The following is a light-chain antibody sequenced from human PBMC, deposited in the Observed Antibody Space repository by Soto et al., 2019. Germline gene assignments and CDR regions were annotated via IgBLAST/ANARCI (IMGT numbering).Light chain of an antibody. CDR1: QRLVHSDGNTY. Sequence: DIVLTQTPLSSPVTLGQPASISCRSSQRLVHSDGNTYFNWLHQRPGQPPTLLIHKISKRFSGVPDRFSGSGAGTDFTLKSSRVEAEDVGVYYCMQVTQFPHTFGQGTKLEIK. V-gene: IGKV2-24*01. CDR2: KIS. CDR3: MQVTQFPHT. J-gene: IGKJ2*01.